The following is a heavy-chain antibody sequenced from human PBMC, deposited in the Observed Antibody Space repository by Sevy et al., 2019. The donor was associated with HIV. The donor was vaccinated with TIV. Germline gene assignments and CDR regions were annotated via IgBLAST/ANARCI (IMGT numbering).Heavy chain of an antibody. Sequence: GGSLRLSCAASGFTFSSYAMHWVRQAPGKGLERVAVISYDGSNKYYADSVKGRFTISRDNSKNTLYLQMNSLRAEDTAVHYCARDRRNGYNLYYYYGMDVWGQGTTVTVSS. V-gene: IGHV3-30-3*01. D-gene: IGHD5-12*01. J-gene: IGHJ6*02. CDR2: ISYDGSNK. CDR3: ARDRRNGYNLYYYYGMDV. CDR1: GFTFSSYA.